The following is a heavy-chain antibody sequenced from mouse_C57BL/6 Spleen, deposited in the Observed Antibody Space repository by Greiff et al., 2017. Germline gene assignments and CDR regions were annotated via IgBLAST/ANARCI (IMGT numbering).Heavy chain of an antibody. CDR3: ARNWERAYAMDY. J-gene: IGHJ4*01. V-gene: IGHV5-17*01. D-gene: IGHD4-1*01. CDR1: GFTFSDYG. Sequence: EVKLMESGGGLVKPGGSLKLSCAASGFTFSDYGMHWVRQAPEKGLEWVAYISSGSSTIYYADTVKGRFTISRYNAKNTLFLQMTSLRSEDTAMYYCARNWERAYAMDYWGQGTSVTVSS. CDR2: ISSGSSTI.